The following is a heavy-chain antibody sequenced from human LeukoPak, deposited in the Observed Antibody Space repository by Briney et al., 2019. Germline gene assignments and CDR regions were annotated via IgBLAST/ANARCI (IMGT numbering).Heavy chain of an antibody. V-gene: IGHV4-34*01. J-gene: IGHJ4*02. D-gene: IGHD3-10*01. CDR3: ARVGFTMVRGGYYFDY. CDR2: INHSGST. Sequence: PSETLSLTCAVYGGSFSGYSWSWIRQPPGKGLEWIGEINHSGSTNYNPSLKSRVTISVDTSKNQFSLKLSSVTAADTAVYYCARVGFTMVRGGYYFDYWGQGTLVTVSS. CDR1: GGSFSGYS.